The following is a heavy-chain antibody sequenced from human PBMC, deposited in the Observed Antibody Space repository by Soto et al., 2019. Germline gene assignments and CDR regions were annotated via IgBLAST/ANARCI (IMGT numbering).Heavy chain of an antibody. J-gene: IGHJ4*02. V-gene: IGHV3-30-3*01. Sequence: GGSLRLSCAASGFTFSSYAMHWVRQAPGKGLEWVAVISYGGSNKYYADSVKGRFTISRDNSKNTLYLQMNSLRAEDTAVYYCARDGTYYDFWSGYSFDYWGQGTLVTVSS. CDR3: ARDGTYYDFWSGYSFDY. D-gene: IGHD3-3*01. CDR2: ISYGGSNK. CDR1: GFTFSSYA.